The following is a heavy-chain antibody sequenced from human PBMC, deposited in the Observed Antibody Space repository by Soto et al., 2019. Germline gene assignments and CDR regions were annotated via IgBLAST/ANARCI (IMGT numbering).Heavy chain of an antibody. J-gene: IGHJ6*02. Sequence: QVQLVESGGGVVQPGRSLRLSCAASGFTFSSYGMHWVRQAPGKGLEWVAVIWYDGSNKYYADSVKGRFTISRDNSKNTMYLQMQSLRAEDKAVYYGARDPGAARLSYYDGMDVWGQGTTVTVSS. V-gene: IGHV3-33*01. CDR1: GFTFSSYG. CDR3: ARDPGAARLSYYDGMDV. D-gene: IGHD6-6*01. CDR2: IWYDGSNK.